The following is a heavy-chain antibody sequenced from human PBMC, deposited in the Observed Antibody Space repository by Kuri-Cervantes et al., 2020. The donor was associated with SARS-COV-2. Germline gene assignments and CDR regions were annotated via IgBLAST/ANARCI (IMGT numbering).Heavy chain of an antibody. CDR2: IYSGGGT. J-gene: IGHJ6*03. D-gene: IGHD3-3*01. Sequence: GESLKISCAASGFTVSSNYTSWVRQAAGKGLEWVSVIYSGGGTYYADSVKGRFIISRHNSKNTLYLQMNSLRTGDTALYYCAKDGSKVLRVLEWLPVDSYYYYMDVWAQGPRSPSP. CDR1: GFTVSSNY. V-gene: IGHV3-53*04. CDR3: AKDGSKVLRVLEWLPVDSYYYYMDV.